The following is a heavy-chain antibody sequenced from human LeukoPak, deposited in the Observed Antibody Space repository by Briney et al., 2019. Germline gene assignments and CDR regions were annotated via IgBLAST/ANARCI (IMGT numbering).Heavy chain of an antibody. CDR1: GGSFSGYY. D-gene: IGHD3-22*01. V-gene: IGHV4-34*01. Sequence: SETLSLTCAVYGGSFSGYYWSWIRQPPGKGLEWIGEINHSGSTNYNPSLKSRVTISVDTSKNQFSLKLSSVTAADTAVYYCASSYYYDSSGYYPKFDYWGQGTLVTVSS. CDR3: ASSYYYDSSGYYPKFDY. CDR2: INHSGST. J-gene: IGHJ4*02.